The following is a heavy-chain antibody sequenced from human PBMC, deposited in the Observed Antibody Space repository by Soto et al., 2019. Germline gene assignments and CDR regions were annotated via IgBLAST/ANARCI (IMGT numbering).Heavy chain of an antibody. D-gene: IGHD1-26*01. CDR3: ARAIVGPTTTGWLDP. J-gene: IGHJ5*02. V-gene: IGHV1-3*01. Sequence: ASVKVSCKASGYTFTRYTMNWVRQAPGQRLEWMGWINPDNGNTKSSQKFQDRVIITRDTSASTAYMDLSSLRFEDTAVYYCARAIVGPTTTGWLDPWGQGTLVTVSS. CDR1: GYTFTRYT. CDR2: INPDNGNT.